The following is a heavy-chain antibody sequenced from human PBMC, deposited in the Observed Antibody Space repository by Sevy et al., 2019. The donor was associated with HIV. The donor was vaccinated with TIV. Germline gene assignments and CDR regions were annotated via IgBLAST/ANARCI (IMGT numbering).Heavy chain of an antibody. CDR1: GYRFTSYW. D-gene: IGHD3-22*01. V-gene: IGHV5-51*01. CDR3: ARRGYDSTGYPQYYFDN. CDR2: IYPDDSDI. Sequence: GESLKISCKASGYRFTSYWIAWVRQMPGKGLEWMGIIYPDDSDIRYSPSLQGQVTISVDKSISTAYLQWGSQKASDTAMYFCARRGYDSTGYPQYYFDNWGQGTLVTVSS. J-gene: IGHJ4*02.